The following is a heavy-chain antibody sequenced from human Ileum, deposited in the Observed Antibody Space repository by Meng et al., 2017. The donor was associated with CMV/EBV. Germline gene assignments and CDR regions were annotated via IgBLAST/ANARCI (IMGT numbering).Heavy chain of an antibody. CDR3: TSDSYPSVLRFLEWLPGGYYYYYGMDV. J-gene: IGHJ6*02. Sequence: SETLSLTCTVSGGSISSSSYYWGWIRQPPGKGLEWIGSIYYSGSTYYNPSLKGRVTISVDTSKNQFSLKLSSVTAADTAVYYCTSDSYPSVLRFLEWLPGGYYYYYGMDVWGQGTTVTVSS. V-gene: IGHV4-39*07. CDR1: GGSISSSSYY. D-gene: IGHD3-3*01. CDR2: IYYSGST.